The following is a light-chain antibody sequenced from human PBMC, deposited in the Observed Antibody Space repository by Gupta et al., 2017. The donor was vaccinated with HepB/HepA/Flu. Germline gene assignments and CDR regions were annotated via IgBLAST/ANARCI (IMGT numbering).Light chain of an antibody. V-gene: IGKV1-9*01. CDR3: QQAQSSPLT. Sequence: DIQLTQSPSFLSASVGDRVTITCRASQGVSSYLAWYQEKPGKAPKVVIYSASTLKSGVPSRFSGSGSGTEFTLTISRLQPEDFATYYCQQAQSSPLTFGGGTKVEIK. CDR1: QGVSSY. J-gene: IGKJ4*01. CDR2: SAS.